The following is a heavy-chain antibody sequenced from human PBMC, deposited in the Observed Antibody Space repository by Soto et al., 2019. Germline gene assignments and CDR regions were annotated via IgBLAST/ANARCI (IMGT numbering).Heavy chain of an antibody. D-gene: IGHD6-19*01. CDR1: GYSISSGYY. CDR3: ARARIVVAGTIVDY. J-gene: IGHJ4*02. CDR2: IYHSGNT. Sequence: SETLSLTCAVSGYSISSGYYCGWIRQPPGKGLEWIGSIYHSGNTYYNPSLKSRVTISVDTSKNHFSLKLSSVTAADTAVYYCARARIVVAGTIVDYWGQGTLVTVS. V-gene: IGHV4-38-2*01.